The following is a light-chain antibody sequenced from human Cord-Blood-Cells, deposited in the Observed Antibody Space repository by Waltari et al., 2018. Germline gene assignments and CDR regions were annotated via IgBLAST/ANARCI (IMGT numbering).Light chain of an antibody. J-gene: IGLJ3*02. CDR2: EGS. CDR1: SSDVGSYNL. CDR3: CSYAGSRV. V-gene: IGLV2-23*01. Sequence: QSALTQPASVSGSPGQSLPTPCTGTSSDVGSYNLVSWYQQHPGKAPKLMIYEGSKRPSGVSNRFSGSKSGNTASLTISGLQAEDEADYYCCSYAGSRVFGGGTKLTVL.